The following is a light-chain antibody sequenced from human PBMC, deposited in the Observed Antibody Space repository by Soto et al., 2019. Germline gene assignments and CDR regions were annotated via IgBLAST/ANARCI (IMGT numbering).Light chain of an antibody. CDR2: LNSDGSH. J-gene: IGLJ2*01. V-gene: IGLV4-69*01. CDR3: QTWGTGIVV. CDR1: SGHSIYA. Sequence: QPVLTQSPSASASLGASVKLTCTLSSGHSIYAIAWHQQQPEKGPRYLMKLNSDGSHNKGDGIPDRFSGSSSGAERYLTISSLQSEDEADYYCQTWGTGIVVFGGGTKVTVL.